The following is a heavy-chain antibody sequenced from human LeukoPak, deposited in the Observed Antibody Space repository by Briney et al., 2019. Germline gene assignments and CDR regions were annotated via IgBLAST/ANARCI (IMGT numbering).Heavy chain of an antibody. J-gene: IGHJ6*02. D-gene: IGHD6-19*01. CDR3: AKDPSVYSSGWYGVYYYCGMDV. CDR2: IRYDGSNK. Sequence: PGGSLRLSCAASGFTFSSYGMHWVRQAPGKGLEWVAFIRYDGSNKYYADSVKGRFTISRDNSKNTLYLQMNSLRAEDTAVYYCAKDPSVYSSGWYGVYYYCGMDVWGQGTTVTVSS. V-gene: IGHV3-30*02. CDR1: GFTFSSYG.